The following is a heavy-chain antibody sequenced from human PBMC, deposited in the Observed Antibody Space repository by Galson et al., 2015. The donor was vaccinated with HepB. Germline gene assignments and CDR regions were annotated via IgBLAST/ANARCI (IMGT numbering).Heavy chain of an antibody. J-gene: IGHJ3*02. CDR2: IYPVDSDP. D-gene: IGHD2-15*01. CDR1: GYSLDSYW. Sequence: QSRAEVKNPGESLKISCQGPGYSLDSYWIGWVSQMTEKGLVWVGVIYPVDSDPRYSRSCHGPVTISADKSISTASLQWSSLKASDTAMYYCARQVVGGYCSGGSCYWNAFDIWGQGTMVTVSS. V-gene: IGHV5-51*01. CDR3: ARQVVGGYCSGGSCYWNAFDI.